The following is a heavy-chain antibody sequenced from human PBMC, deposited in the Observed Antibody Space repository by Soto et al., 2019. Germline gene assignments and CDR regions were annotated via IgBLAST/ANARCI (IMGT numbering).Heavy chain of an antibody. CDR3: ASRSIQLWDYFDY. CDR2: IYYSGST. Sequence: QVQLQESGPGLVKPSQTLSLTCTVSGGSISSGDYYWSWIRQPPGKGLEWIGYIYYSGSTYYNPSLKSRVTISVDPSKNQFSLKLSSVTAADTAVYYCASRSIQLWDYFDYWGQGTLVTVSS. V-gene: IGHV4-30-4*01. J-gene: IGHJ4*02. CDR1: GGSISSGDYY. D-gene: IGHD5-18*01.